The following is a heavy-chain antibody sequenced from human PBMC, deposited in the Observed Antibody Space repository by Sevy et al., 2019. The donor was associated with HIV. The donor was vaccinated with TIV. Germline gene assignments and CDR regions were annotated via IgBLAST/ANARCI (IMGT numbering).Heavy chain of an antibody. J-gene: IGHJ5*01. V-gene: IGHV5-51*01. Sequence: GESLKISCKGSGYSFTTYWIDWVRQMPGKGLEWLGFIFPGDSDTRYSPSFQGQVTISADKSITTAYLQWNSLKASDTAMYYCARLRNYYGSGRDWLDSWGQGTQVTVSS. CDR1: GYSFTTYW. CDR3: ARLRNYYGSGRDWLDS. D-gene: IGHD3-10*01. CDR2: IFPGDSDT.